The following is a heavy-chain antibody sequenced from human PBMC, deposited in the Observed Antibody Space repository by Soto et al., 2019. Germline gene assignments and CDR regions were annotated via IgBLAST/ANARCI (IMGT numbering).Heavy chain of an antibody. J-gene: IGHJ5*02. D-gene: IGHD3-3*01. CDR2: INAGNGNT. CDR1: GYTFTSYA. Sequence: GASVKVSCKASGYTFTSYAMHWVRQAPGQRLEWMGWINAGNGNTKYSQKFQGRVTITRDTSASTAYMELSSLRSEDTAVYYCARDKTGKGAIFGVVIMDEGQFGWFDPWGQGTLVTVSS. CDR3: ARDKTGKGAIFGVVIMDEGQFGWFDP. V-gene: IGHV1-3*01.